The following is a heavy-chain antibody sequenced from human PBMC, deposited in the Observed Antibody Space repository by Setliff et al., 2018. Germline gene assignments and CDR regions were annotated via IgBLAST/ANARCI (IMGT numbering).Heavy chain of an antibody. Sequence: GASVKVSCKASGYIFTYYAIHWVRQAPGQRLEWMGWINAGNGNTKYSQKFQGRVTITRDTSASTAYMELSSLTSEDTAVYYCAISTIFGVVSPTPDAFDIWGQGTMVTVSS. D-gene: IGHD3-3*01. J-gene: IGHJ3*02. V-gene: IGHV1-3*01. CDR2: INAGNGNT. CDR3: AISTIFGVVSPTPDAFDI. CDR1: GYIFTYYA.